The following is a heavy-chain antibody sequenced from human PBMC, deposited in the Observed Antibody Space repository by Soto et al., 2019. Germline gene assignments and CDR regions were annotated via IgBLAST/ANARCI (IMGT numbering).Heavy chain of an antibody. CDR1: GGSISSSNW. D-gene: IGHD3-3*01. J-gene: IGHJ4*02. V-gene: IGHV4-4*02. Sequence: SETLSLTCAVSGGSISSSNWWSWVRQPPGKGLEWIGEIYHSGSTNYNPSLKSRVTISVDKSKNQFSLKLSSVTAADTAVYYCARVKVALPSNVLRFLEWRHDLDYWGQGTLVTVSS. CDR2: IYHSGST. CDR3: ARVKVALPSNVLRFLEWRHDLDY.